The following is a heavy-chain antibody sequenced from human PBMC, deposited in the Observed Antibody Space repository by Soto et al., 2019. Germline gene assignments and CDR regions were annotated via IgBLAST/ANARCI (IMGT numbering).Heavy chain of an antibody. CDR3: AKSHTTSGWYVTTDY. V-gene: IGHV3-9*01. D-gene: IGHD6-19*01. J-gene: IGHJ4*02. Sequence: ALRLSCAASVFTFGDYAMQWVRQAPGKGLEWVSAISWNSGSIDYADSVKGRFTISRDNAKNSLYLQMNSLRAEDTALYYCAKSHTTSGWYVTTDYWGQGTRVTVSS. CDR2: ISWNSGSI. CDR1: VFTFGDYA.